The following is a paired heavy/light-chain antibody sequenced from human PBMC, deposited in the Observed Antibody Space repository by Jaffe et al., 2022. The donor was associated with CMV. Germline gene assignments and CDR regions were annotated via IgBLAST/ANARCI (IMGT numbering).Heavy chain of an antibody. D-gene: IGHD1-26*01. CDR3: AKESGALHRDSYYYYYYGMDV. J-gene: IGHJ6*02. Sequence: QVQLVESGGGVVQPGRSLRLSCAASGFTFSSYGMHWVRQAPGKGLEWVAVISYDGSNKYYADSVKGRFTISRDNSKNTLYLQMNSLRAEDTAVYYCAKESGALHRDSYYYYYYGMDVWGQGTTVTVSS. V-gene: IGHV3-30*18. CDR1: GFTFSSYG. CDR2: ISYDGSNK.
Light chain of an antibody. CDR1: QSLVHSDGNTY. Sequence: DVVMTQSPLSLPVTLGQPASISCRSSQSLVHSDGNTYLNWFQQRPGQSPRRLIYKVSNRDSGVPDRFSGSGSGTDFTLKISRVEAEDVGVYYCMQGTHWPLTFGGGTKVEIK. CDR3: MQGTHWPLT. CDR2: KVS. V-gene: IGKV2-30*02. J-gene: IGKJ4*01.